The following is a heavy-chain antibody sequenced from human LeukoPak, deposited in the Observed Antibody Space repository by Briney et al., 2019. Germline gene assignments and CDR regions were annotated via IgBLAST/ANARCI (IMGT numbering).Heavy chain of an antibody. Sequence: SETLSLTCTVSGGSISSYFWNWIRQPPGKGLEWIGYIHFTGSSNDNPSLKNRVSISVDPSMNQFSLNLSSVTAAATAVYYCARDLGTFQGHAFDIWGQGTMVTVSS. J-gene: IGHJ3*02. CDR2: IHFTGSS. V-gene: IGHV4-59*01. CDR3: ARDLGTFQGHAFDI. D-gene: IGHD3-16*01. CDR1: GGSISSYF.